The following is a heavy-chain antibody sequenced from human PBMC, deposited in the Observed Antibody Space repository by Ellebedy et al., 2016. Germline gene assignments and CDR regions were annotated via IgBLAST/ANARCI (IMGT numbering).Heavy chain of an antibody. CDR1: GFTFSNYG. D-gene: IGHD5-24*01. V-gene: IGHV3-33*01. CDR2: IWYDGSNK. CDR3: ARGDGPMATISDGH. Sequence: LSLTCAASGFTFSNYGMHWVRQAPGKGLEWVAMIWYDGSNKYYVDSVKGRFTISRDNSKNTLYLQMNSLRVEDSAVYYCARGDGPMATISDGHWGQGTLVTVSS. J-gene: IGHJ4*02.